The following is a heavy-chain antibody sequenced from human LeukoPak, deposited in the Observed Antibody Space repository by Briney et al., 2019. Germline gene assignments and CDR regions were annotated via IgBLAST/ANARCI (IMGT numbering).Heavy chain of an antibody. CDR1: GFTFSNYS. D-gene: IGHD1-26*01. Sequence: KSGGSLRLSCAASGFTFSNYSMNWVRQAPGKGLEWVSSISSSSSYIYYADSVEGRFTISRDNAKNSLYLQMNSLRAEDTAVYYCANHMWELHYGMDVWGQGTTVTVSS. V-gene: IGHV3-21*04. J-gene: IGHJ6*02. CDR3: ANHMWELHYGMDV. CDR2: ISSSSSYI.